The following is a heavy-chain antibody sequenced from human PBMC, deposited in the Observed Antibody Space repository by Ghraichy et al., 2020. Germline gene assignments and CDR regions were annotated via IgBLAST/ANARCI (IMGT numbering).Heavy chain of an antibody. V-gene: IGHV3-23*01. D-gene: IGHD3-16*01. CDR2: ISSSGGTT. CDR3: TKDAPGPLGGPFDY. CDR1: GFTFSSYA. Sequence: LSLTCAASGFTFSSYAMNWVRQAPGEGLEWVSTISSSGGTTYYADSVKGRFTISRDNSKNTVYLQMNSLRAEDTALYYCTKDAPGPLGGPFDYWGQGTLVTVSS. J-gene: IGHJ4*02.